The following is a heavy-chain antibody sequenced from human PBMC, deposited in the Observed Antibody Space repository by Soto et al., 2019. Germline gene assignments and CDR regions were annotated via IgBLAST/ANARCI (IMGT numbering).Heavy chain of an antibody. J-gene: IGHJ4*02. CDR3: ARDRGNYVATVYFDY. V-gene: IGHV4-38-2*02. D-gene: IGHD1-7*01. CDR2: IHHSGTT. Sequence: SETLSLTCAVSGYSISGGYYWGWIRQPPGKGLEWIANIHHSGTTYYNPSLKSRVTISLDPSKNQVSLKMTSVTAADTAVYYCARDRGNYVATVYFDYWGQGTLVTVS. CDR1: GYSISGGYY.